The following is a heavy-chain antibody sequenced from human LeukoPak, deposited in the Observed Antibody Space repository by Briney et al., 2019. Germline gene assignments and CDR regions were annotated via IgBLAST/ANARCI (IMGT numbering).Heavy chain of an antibody. Sequence: PSETLSLTCAVYGGSFSGYYWSWIRQPPGKWLEWIGEINHSGSTNYNPSLKSRVTISVDTSKNQFSLKLSSVTAADTAVYYCARAGRGSYRGFVHYWGQGTLVTVSS. CDR2: INHSGST. J-gene: IGHJ4*02. CDR3: ARAGRGSYRGFVHY. D-gene: IGHD1-26*01. CDR1: GGSFSGYY. V-gene: IGHV4-34*01.